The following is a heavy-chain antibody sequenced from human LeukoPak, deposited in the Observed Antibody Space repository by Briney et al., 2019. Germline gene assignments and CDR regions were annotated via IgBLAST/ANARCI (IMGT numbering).Heavy chain of an antibody. CDR3: VRFLNHAFEM. J-gene: IGHJ3*02. CDR2: IHPGDSDT. CDR1: GYSFTNYW. V-gene: IGHV5-51*01. Sequence: GESLKISCKSYGYSFTNYWIGWVRQMPGKGLEWMGIIHPGDSDTRYSPSFQGQVTMSADKSINTAYLQWSSLKASDTAMYYCVRFLNHAFEMWGQGTMAIVSS.